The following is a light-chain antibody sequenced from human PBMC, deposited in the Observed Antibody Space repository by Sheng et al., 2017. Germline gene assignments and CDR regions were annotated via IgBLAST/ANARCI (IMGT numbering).Light chain of an antibody. CDR3: QQYNSYLLT. CDR2: KAS. CDR1: QSISSW. Sequence: DIQMTQSPSTLSASVGDRVTITCRASQSISSWLAWYQQKPGKAPKLLIYKASSLESWVPSRFSGSGSGTEFTLTISSLQPDDSATYFCQQYNSYLLTFGGGTKVEIK. V-gene: IGKV1-5*03. J-gene: IGKJ4*01.